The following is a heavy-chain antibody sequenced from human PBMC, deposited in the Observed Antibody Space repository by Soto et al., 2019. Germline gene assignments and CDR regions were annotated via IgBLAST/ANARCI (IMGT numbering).Heavy chain of an antibody. J-gene: IGHJ3*02. Sequence: AETLSLTCAVYGGSFSGYYWSWIRQPPGKGLEWIGEINHSGSTNYNPSLKSRVTISVDTSKNQFSLKLSSVTAADTAVYYCGRTFEGNFDIWGQGTMVTVSS. CDR3: GRTFEGNFDI. CDR2: INHSGST. CDR1: GGSFSGYY. V-gene: IGHV4-34*01.